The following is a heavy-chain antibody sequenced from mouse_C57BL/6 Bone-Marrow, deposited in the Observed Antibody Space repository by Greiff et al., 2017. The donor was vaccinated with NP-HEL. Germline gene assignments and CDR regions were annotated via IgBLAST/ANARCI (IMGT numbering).Heavy chain of an antibody. D-gene: IGHD2-5*01. Sequence: EVNVVESGGGLVQPGGSLKLSCAASGFTFSDYYMYWVRQTPEKRLEWVAYISNGGGSTYYPDTVKGRFTISRDNAKNTLYLQMSRLKSEDTAMYYCARQRGSSNYHIGYAMDYWGQGTSVTVSS. CDR1: GFTFSDYY. CDR2: ISNGGGST. J-gene: IGHJ4*01. V-gene: IGHV5-12*01. CDR3: ARQRGSSNYHIGYAMDY.